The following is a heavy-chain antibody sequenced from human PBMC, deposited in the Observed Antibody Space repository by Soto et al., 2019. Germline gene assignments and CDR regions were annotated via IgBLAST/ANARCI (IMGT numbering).Heavy chain of an antibody. D-gene: IGHD5-12*01. CDR3: ARADIDMPTP. Sequence: EVQLVESGGGLVQPGGSLRLSCAASGFSVSANYMIWVRQAPGKGLEWVSVIYTGGGTYYADSVKGRFTISRDNSKNTVYLQMNSLRVEDTAVYYCARADIDMPTPWGQGTLVTVSS. CDR1: GFSVSANY. V-gene: IGHV3-66*01. CDR2: IYTGGGT. J-gene: IGHJ5*02.